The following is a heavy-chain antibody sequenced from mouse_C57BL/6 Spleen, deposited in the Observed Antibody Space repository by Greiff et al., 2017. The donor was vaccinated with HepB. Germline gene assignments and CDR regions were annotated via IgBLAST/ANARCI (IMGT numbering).Heavy chain of an antibody. Sequence: QVHVKQSGTELVKPGASVKLSCKASGYTFTSYWMHWVKQRPGQGLEWIGNINPSNGGTNYNEKFKSKATLTVDKSSSTAYMQLSSLTSEDSAVYYCARPPGVEAWFAYWGQGTLVTVSA. CDR2: INPSNGGT. D-gene: IGHD1-1*01. J-gene: IGHJ3*01. CDR3: ARPPGVEAWFAY. CDR1: GYTFTSYW. V-gene: IGHV1-53*01.